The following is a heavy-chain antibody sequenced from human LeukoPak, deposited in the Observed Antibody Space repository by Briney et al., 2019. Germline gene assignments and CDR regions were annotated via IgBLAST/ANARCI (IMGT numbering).Heavy chain of an antibody. CDR2: ITAGSTYI. CDR1: GFTFSSYT. D-gene: IGHD4-11*01. Sequence: GGSLRLSCAVSGFTFSSYTMNWFRQAPGKELEWVSSITAGSTYIYYEDSVKGRFTISRDNAKNSLYLQMNNLGAEDTAVYYCARDLTVTSTCWFDLWGQGTLVTVSS. CDR3: ARDLTVTSTCWFDL. J-gene: IGHJ5*02. V-gene: IGHV3-21*01.